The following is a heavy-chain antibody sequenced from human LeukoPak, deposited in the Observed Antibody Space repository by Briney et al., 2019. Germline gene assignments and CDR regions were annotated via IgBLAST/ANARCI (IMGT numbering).Heavy chain of an antibody. CDR1: GGSISSYY. Sequence: SEALSLTCTVSGGSISSYYWSWIRQPPGKGLEWIGYIYYSGSTNYNPSLKSRVTISVDTSKNQFSLKLSSVTAADTAVYYCARSDFWSAYYNYWGQGTLVTVSS. V-gene: IGHV4-59*01. CDR2: IYYSGST. CDR3: ARSDFWSAYYNY. D-gene: IGHD3-3*01. J-gene: IGHJ4*02.